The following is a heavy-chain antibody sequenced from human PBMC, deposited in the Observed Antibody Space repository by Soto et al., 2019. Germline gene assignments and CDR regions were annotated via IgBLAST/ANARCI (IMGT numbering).Heavy chain of an antibody. Sequence: GSVKVSCKVSGYTFTNYGINWVRQAPGQGLEWVGWFNPANRNTNYAQKFQDRVSMTTDTSTNTAYMELRGLRSDDTAVYYCARPLDYYYYAMDVWGQGTTVTVSS. V-gene: IGHV1-18*01. D-gene: IGHD6-13*01. CDR2: FNPANRNT. CDR3: ARPLDYYYYAMDV. J-gene: IGHJ6*02. CDR1: GYTFTNYG.